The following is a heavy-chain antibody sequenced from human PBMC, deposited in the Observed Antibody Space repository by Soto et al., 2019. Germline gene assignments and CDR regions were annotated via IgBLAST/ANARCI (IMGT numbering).Heavy chain of an antibody. CDR3: ARAMGGDYYDSSGYGTPDFDY. Sequence: LRLSCAASGFTFSSYGMHWVRQAPGKGLEWVAVIWYDGSNKYYADSVKGRFTISRDNSKDTLYLQMNSLRAEDTAVYYCARAMGGDYYDSSGYGTPDFDYWGQGTLVTVSS. J-gene: IGHJ4*02. CDR1: GFTFSSYG. D-gene: IGHD3-22*01. V-gene: IGHV3-33*01. CDR2: IWYDGSNK.